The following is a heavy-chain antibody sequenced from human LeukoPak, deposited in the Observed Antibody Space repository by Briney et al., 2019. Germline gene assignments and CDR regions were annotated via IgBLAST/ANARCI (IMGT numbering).Heavy chain of an antibody. CDR2: IYTTGST. J-gene: IGHJ4*02. CDR3: ATMNWNDGGYYFDY. V-gene: IGHV4-61*02. D-gene: IGHD1-1*01. Sequence: PSQTLSLTCTVSGASINSGSYYWAWIRQPAGKGLEWIGRIYTTGSTNYNPSLKSRVTVSVDTSKNQFSLKLSSVTAADTAVYYCATMNWNDGGYYFDYWGQGTLATVSP. CDR1: GASINSGSYY.